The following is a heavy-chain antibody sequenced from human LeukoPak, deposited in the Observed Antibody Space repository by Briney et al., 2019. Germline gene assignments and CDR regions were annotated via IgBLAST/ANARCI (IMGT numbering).Heavy chain of an antibody. Sequence: QPGGSLRLSCAASGFTFSSYGVHWVRQAPGKGLEWVAVIWYDGSNKYYADSVKGRFTISRDNSKNTLYLQMNSLRAEDTAVYYCASSTYGDYVIDYWGQGTLVTVSS. V-gene: IGHV3-33*01. CDR2: IWYDGSNK. CDR3: ASSTYGDYVIDY. CDR1: GFTFSSYG. D-gene: IGHD4-17*01. J-gene: IGHJ4*02.